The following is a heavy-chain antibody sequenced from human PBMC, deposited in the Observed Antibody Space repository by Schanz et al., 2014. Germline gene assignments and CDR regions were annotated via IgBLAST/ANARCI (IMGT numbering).Heavy chain of an antibody. CDR1: GGTFSSYA. CDR3: ARDGVDAAAGGNY. CDR2: FIPILDVG. V-gene: IGHV1-69*04. D-gene: IGHD6-13*01. J-gene: IGHJ4*02. Sequence: QVQLVQSGAEVKKPGSPVKVSCKSSGGTFSSYAISWVRQARGQGLEWVGRFIPILDVGNYAQKFQGRVTMTRDTSTSTVYMELSSLRSEDTAVYYCARDGVDAAAGGNYWGQGTLVTVSS.